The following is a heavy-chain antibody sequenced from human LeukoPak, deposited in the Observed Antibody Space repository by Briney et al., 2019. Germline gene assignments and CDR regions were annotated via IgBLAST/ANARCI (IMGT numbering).Heavy chain of an antibody. CDR2: ISGSGGST. CDR1: GFTFSSYA. CDR3: ARHDPFDY. J-gene: IGHJ4*02. Sequence: GGTLRLSCAASGFTFSSYAMNWVRQAPGKGLDWVSAISGSGGSTYYADSVEGRFTISRDNSKNTLYLQMNSLRAEDTAVYYCARHDPFDYWGQGTLVTVSS. D-gene: IGHD1-1*01. V-gene: IGHV3-23*01.